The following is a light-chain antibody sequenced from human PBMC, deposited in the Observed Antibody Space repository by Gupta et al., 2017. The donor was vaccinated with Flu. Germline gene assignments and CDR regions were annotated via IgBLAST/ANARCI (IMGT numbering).Light chain of an antibody. CDR1: QKLGTF. CDR2: AGT. J-gene: IGKJ2*01. V-gene: IGKV1-39*01. Sequence: PISLAASVGDRVAITCRASQKLGTFFNWYQQKPGQAPQLLIYAGTNLQRGVPPRFSGRGSGAEYTLTIRGLQPEDFATYYCQQTDSSPSTFGQGT. CDR3: QQTDSSPST.